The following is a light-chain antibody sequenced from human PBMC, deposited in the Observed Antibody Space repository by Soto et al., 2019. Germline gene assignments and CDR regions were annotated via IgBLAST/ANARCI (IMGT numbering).Light chain of an antibody. CDR1: QSVSSY. CDR3: QQRSNWPPT. J-gene: IGKJ1*01. V-gene: IGKV3-11*01. CDR2: DAS. Sequence: IVLTQSPAPLSLSPGERATLSCVASQSVSSYLAWYQQKPGQAPRLPIYDASNRATGIPARFSGSGSGTDFTLTISSLEPEDFAVYYCQQRSNWPPTFGQGTKVDI.